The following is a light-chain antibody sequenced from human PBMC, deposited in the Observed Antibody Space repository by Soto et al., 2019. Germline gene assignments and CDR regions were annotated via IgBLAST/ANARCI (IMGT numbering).Light chain of an antibody. CDR1: QSISSY. Sequence: DIQMTQSPSSLSASVGDRVTITCRASQSISSYLNWYQQKPGKAPNLLIYDASSLQSGVPSRLSVTVSGTDFTITISCLQPEESETYYCQHSYSTPWTFGQGTKLAIK. CDR3: QHSYSTPWT. J-gene: IGKJ2*01. V-gene: IGKV1-39*01. CDR2: DAS.